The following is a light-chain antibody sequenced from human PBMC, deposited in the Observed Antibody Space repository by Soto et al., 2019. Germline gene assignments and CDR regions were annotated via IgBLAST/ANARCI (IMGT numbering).Light chain of an antibody. CDR1: HNISTF. Sequence: DIQMTQSPSSLSAFVGDGVTITCRASHNISTFLHWYQQKPGEAPRFIIYATSNLQHGVPSRFSGSGSGTDFTLTISSLQPEDFATYYCQQSFRTRYTFGQGTKLEMK. CDR3: QQSFRTRYT. CDR2: ATS. V-gene: IGKV1-39*01. J-gene: IGKJ2*01.